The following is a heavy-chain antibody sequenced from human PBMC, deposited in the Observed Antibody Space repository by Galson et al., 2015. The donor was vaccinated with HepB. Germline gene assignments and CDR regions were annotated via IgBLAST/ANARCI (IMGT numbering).Heavy chain of an antibody. CDR1: GGSIRSGGYY. J-gene: IGHJ6*03. Sequence: TLSLTCTVSGGSIRSGGYYWSWIRQHPGKGLEWIGYIHYSGSTHYNPSLKSRVRISVDTSKNEFSLKVNSVTAADTAVYFCARDVGRTMDVWGEGTTVTASS. D-gene: IGHD1-26*01. CDR2: IHYSGST. V-gene: IGHV4-31*03. CDR3: ARDVGRTMDV.